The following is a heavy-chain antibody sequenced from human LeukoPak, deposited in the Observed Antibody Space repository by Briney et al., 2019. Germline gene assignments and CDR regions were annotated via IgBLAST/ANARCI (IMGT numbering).Heavy chain of an antibody. D-gene: IGHD3-10*01. Sequence: PGGSLRLSCAASGFTVSSNYMSWVRQAPGKGLEWVSVIYSGGSTYYADSVKGRFTISRDNSKNTLYLQMNSLRAEDTAVYYCARVGHTMVRGVMFLFEDYWGQGTLVTVSS. V-gene: IGHV3-66*01. CDR2: IYSGGST. CDR1: GFTVSSNY. J-gene: IGHJ4*02. CDR3: ARVGHTMVRGVMFLFEDY.